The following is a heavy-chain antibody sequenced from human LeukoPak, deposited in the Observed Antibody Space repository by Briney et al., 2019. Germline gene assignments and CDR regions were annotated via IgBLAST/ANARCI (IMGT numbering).Heavy chain of an antibody. CDR3: ARFEGYDFLTGYAYYFDH. J-gene: IGHJ4*02. Sequence: PSETLFLTCTVSGGSISSYYWSWIRQPPGKGLEWIGYIYYSGSTNYNPSLKSRVTLSVDTSKNQFSLKLNSVTAADTAVYYCARFEGYDFLTGYAYYFDHWGQGTLVTVSS. CDR2: IYYSGST. D-gene: IGHD3-9*01. V-gene: IGHV4-59*01. CDR1: GGSISSYY.